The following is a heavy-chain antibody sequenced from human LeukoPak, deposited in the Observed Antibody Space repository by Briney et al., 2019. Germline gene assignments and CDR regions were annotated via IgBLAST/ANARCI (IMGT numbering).Heavy chain of an antibody. CDR3: ARHDYYGSLNWFDP. Sequence: PSETLSLTCLVSGGSLNSPNYYWGWIRQPPGKGLEWIGTIYYSGTTYYNPSLKSRLTISVDTSKNQFSLKPTSVTAADTAVYYCARHDYYGSLNWFDPWGQGTLITVSS. J-gene: IGHJ5*02. V-gene: IGHV4-39*01. D-gene: IGHD3-10*01. CDR2: IYYSGTT. CDR1: GGSLNSPNYY.